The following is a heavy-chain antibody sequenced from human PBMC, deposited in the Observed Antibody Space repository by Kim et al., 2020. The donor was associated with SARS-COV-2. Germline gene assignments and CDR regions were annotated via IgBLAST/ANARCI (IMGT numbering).Heavy chain of an antibody. CDR2: IIPIFGTA. V-gene: IGHV1-69*13. J-gene: IGHJ6*02. D-gene: IGHD4-17*01. CDR3: AREGTVTINYYYYYGMDV. Sequence: SVKVSCKASGGTFSSYAISWVRQAPGQGLEWMGGIIPIFGTANYAQKFQGRVTITADESTSTAYMELSSLRSEDTAVYYCAREGTVTINYYYYYGMDVWGQGTTVTVSS. CDR1: GGTFSSYA.